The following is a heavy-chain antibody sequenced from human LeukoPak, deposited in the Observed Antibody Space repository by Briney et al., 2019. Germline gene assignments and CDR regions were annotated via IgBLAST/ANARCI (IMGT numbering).Heavy chain of an antibody. D-gene: IGHD2-15*01. V-gene: IGHV3-33*01. CDR2: IWYDGSNK. J-gene: IGHJ4*02. CDR3: ARGYCSGGSCYPLNY. CDR1: GFTFSSYG. Sequence: GGSLRLSCAASGFTFSSYGMHWVRQAPGKGLEWVAVIWYDGSNKYYADSVKGRFTISRDNAKNSLYLQMNSLRDEDTAVYYCARGYCSGGSCYPLNYWGQGTLVTVSS.